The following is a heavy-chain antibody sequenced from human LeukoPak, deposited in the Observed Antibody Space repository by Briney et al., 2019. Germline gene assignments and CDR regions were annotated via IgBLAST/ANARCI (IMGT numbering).Heavy chain of an antibody. CDR3: AKDRSLELRTTGFDS. J-gene: IGHJ4*02. CDR1: GFTFSTYW. Sequence: GGSLRLSCAASGFTFSTYWMHWVRQAPGKGLVWVSGISWNSGSIAYAGSVKGRFTISRDNAKNSLFLQMHSLRAEDTALYYCAKDRSLELRTTGFDSWGQGTLVTVSS. CDR2: ISWNSGSI. V-gene: IGHV3-9*01. D-gene: IGHD2-15*01.